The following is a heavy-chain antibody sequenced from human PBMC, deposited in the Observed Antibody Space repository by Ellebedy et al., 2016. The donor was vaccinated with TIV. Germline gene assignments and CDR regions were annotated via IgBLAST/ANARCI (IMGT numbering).Heavy chain of an antibody. D-gene: IGHD3-3*01. CDR3: ARGRRITIFGVVIIPHYYYYYMDV. Sequence: SETLSLTXTVSGGSISSSSYYWSWIRQPPGKGLEWIGYIFYSGSTNYNPSLKSRVTISVDTSKNQFSLKLSSVTAADTAVYYCARGRRITIFGVVIIPHYYYYYMDVWGKGTTVTVSS. CDR1: GGSISSSSYY. V-gene: IGHV4-61*05. J-gene: IGHJ6*03. CDR2: IFYSGST.